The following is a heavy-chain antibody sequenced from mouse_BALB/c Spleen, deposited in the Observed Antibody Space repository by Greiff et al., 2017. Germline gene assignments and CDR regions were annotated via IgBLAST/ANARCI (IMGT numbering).Heavy chain of an antibody. Sequence: EVMLVESGAELVKPGASVKLSCTASGFNIKDTYMHWVKQRPEQGLEWIGRIDPANGNTKYDPKFQGKATITADTSSNTAYLQLSSLTSEDTAVYYCARRGNYAMDYWGQGTSVTVSS. CDR1: GFNIKDTY. CDR2: IDPANGNT. J-gene: IGHJ4*01. CDR3: ARRGNYAMDY. V-gene: IGHV14-3*02.